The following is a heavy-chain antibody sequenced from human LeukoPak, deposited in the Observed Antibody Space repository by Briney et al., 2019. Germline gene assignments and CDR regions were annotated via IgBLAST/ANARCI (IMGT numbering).Heavy chain of an antibody. CDR2: IKQDGSEE. Sequence: PGGSLRLSCAASGFTFSSYWMSWVRQAPGKGLEWVANIKQDGSEENFVDSVKGQFTISRDNAKKSLYLQMNSLRAEDTAVYYCARGSSAGASLRHDYWGQGTLVTLSS. J-gene: IGHJ4*02. CDR1: GFTFSSYW. V-gene: IGHV3-7*01. CDR3: ARGSSAGASLRHDY. D-gene: IGHD1-26*01.